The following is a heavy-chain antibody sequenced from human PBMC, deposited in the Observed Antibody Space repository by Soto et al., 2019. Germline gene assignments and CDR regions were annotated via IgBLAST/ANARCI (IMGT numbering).Heavy chain of an antibody. V-gene: IGHV1-69*06. Sequence: SVKVSCKASGGTFGSYAISWVRQAPVQGLEWMGGIIPIFGTANYAQKFQGRVTITADKSTSTAYMELSSLRSEDTAVYYCASLLWFGDYYYGMDVWGQGTTVTVSS. J-gene: IGHJ6*02. D-gene: IGHD3-10*01. CDR3: ASLLWFGDYYYGMDV. CDR1: GGTFGSYA. CDR2: IIPIFGTA.